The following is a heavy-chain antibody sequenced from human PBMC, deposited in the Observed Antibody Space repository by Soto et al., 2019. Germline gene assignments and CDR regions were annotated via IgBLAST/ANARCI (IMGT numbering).Heavy chain of an antibody. CDR1: GGSISSYY. V-gene: IGHV4-59*01. J-gene: IGHJ4*02. CDR3: ARDDSYGDFDY. CDR2: IYYSGST. D-gene: IGHD5-18*01. Sequence: SETLSLTCTVSGGSISSYYWSWIRQPPGKGLEWIGYIYYSGSTNYNPSLKSRVTISVDTSKNQFSLKLSSVTAADTAVYYCARDDSYGDFDYWGQGTQVTVSS.